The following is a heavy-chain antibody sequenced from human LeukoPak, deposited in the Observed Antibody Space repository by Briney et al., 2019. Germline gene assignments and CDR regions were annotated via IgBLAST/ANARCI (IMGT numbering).Heavy chain of an antibody. CDR1: GGTFSSYA. V-gene: IGHV1-69*05. J-gene: IGHJ5*02. D-gene: IGHD3-3*01. CDR3: ARATIFGVILDP. CDR2: IIPVFGTA. Sequence: SVKVSCKTSGGTFSSYAISWVRQAPGQGLEWMGGIIPVFGTANYAQKFQGRVTITTDESTSTAYMELSSLRSEDTAVYYCARATIFGVILDPWGQGTLVTVSS.